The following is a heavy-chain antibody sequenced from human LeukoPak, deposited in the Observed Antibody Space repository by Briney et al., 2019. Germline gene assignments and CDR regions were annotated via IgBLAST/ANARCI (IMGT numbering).Heavy chain of an antibody. CDR2: IYTSGST. Sequence: SETLSLTCTVSDGSISSGNYYWSWIRQPAGKGLEWIGRIYTSGSTNFHPSLKSRVTISVDTSKNQFSLKLSSVTAADTAVYYCARGFYYASGSYNFDYWGQGTLVTVSS. CDR3: ARGFYYASGSYNFDY. V-gene: IGHV4-61*02. D-gene: IGHD3-10*01. CDR1: DGSISSGNYY. J-gene: IGHJ4*02.